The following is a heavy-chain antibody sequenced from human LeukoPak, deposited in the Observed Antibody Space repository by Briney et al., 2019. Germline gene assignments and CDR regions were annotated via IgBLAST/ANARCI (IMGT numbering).Heavy chain of an antibody. CDR3: ARDLAVSLLWFGASREYYMDV. Sequence: ASVKVSCKASGYTFTGYYMHWVRQAPGQGLEWMGWINPNSGGTNYAQKFQGRVTMTTDTSISTAYMELSRLRSDDTAVYYCARDLAVSLLWFGASREYYMDVWGKGTTATVSS. CDR2: INPNSGGT. V-gene: IGHV1-2*02. CDR1: GYTFTGYY. D-gene: IGHD3-10*01. J-gene: IGHJ6*03.